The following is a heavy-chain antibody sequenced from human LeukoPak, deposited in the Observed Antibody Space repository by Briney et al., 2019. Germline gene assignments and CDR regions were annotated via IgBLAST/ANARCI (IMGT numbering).Heavy chain of an antibody. CDR3: ARAGYSRGWFAYY. V-gene: IGHV3-7*05. CDR1: GFTFSNYW. J-gene: IGHJ4*02. D-gene: IGHD6-19*01. CDR2: MDQEGSEK. Sequence: GGSVRLSCAASGFTFSNYWMSWVRQAPGKGLEWVANMDQEGSEKYYVDSVKGRFPISRDNAKKSLYLQMNTLSAEDTAIYYCARAGYSRGWFAYYWGQGALVTVPS.